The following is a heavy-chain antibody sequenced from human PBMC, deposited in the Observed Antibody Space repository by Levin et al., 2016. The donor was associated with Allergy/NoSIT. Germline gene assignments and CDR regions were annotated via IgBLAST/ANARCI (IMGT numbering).Heavy chain of an antibody. CDR3: ARARVDFWSGYPYYMDV. V-gene: IGHV1-46*01. Sequence: WVRQAPGQGLEWMGIINPSGGSTSYAQKFQGRVTMTRDTSTSTVYMELSSLRSEDTAVYYCARARVDFWSGYPYYMDVWGKRDHGHRLL. CDR2: INPSGGST. J-gene: IGHJ6*03. D-gene: IGHD3-3*01.